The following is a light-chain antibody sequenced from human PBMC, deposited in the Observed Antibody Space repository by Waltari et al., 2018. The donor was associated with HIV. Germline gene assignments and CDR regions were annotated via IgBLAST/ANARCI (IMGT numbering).Light chain of an antibody. Sequence: QSVLTQPPSVSGAPGQRVTLSCTGDNSNIGTHEVNCYQQFPGTAPQRLLYNTNNRPSGVPDRFSGSKSGTSASLAITGLQAEDEADYYCQSSDNTLSGSVFGGGTKLTVL. CDR2: NTN. CDR1: NSNIGTHE. V-gene: IGLV1-40*01. CDR3: QSSDNTLSGSV. J-gene: IGLJ2*01.